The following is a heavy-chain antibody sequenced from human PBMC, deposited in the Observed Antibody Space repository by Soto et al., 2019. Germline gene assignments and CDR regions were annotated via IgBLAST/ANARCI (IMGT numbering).Heavy chain of an antibody. J-gene: IGHJ3*01. V-gene: IGHV3-72*01. CDR3: AREAVRYCSSTSCYVDAFDV. D-gene: IGHD2-2*01. CDR2: TRDKANSYTT. CDR1: GFTFSDHY. Sequence: GGSLRLSCAASGFTFSDHYMDWVRQAPGKGLEWVGRTRDKANSYTTEYAASVKGRFTISRDGSQNSLYLQMNSLKAEDTAVYYCAREAVRYCSSTSCYVDAFDVWGQGTTVTVSS.